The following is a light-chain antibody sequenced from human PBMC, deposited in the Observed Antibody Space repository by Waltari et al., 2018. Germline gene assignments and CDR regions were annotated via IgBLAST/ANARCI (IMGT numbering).Light chain of an antibody. Sequence: DIGMTQSPGTLSASPGDSATLSCRVSQTVSTNVAWYQQKPCQAPRLLTYDAATRVTGVPARFSGSGSGTDFTLTIASLQSEDFGVYYCQQYADLPPYNFGQGTKLEI. J-gene: IGKJ2*01. CDR3: QQYADLPPYN. V-gene: IGKV3-15*01. CDR2: DAA. CDR1: QTVSTN.